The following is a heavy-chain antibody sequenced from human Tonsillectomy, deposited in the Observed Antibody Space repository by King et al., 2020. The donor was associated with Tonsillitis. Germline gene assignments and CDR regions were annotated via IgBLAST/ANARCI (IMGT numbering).Heavy chain of an antibody. CDR3: AKVLPPSTMMDGSDY. Sequence: VQLVESGGGVVQPGRSLRLSCAASGFTFSSYGMHWVRQAPGKGLEWVAVISYDGSNKYYADSVKGRFTISRDNSKNTLYLQMNSLRAEDTAVYYCAKVLPPSTMMDGSDYWGQGTLVTVSS. J-gene: IGHJ4*02. D-gene: IGHD3-22*01. CDR1: GFTFSSYG. CDR2: ISYDGSNK. V-gene: IGHV3-30*18.